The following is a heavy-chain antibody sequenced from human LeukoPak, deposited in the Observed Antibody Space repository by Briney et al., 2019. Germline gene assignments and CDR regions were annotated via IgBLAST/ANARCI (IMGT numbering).Heavy chain of an antibody. CDR2: ISSSSSYI. CDR3: ARARSSQYNWFDP. J-gene: IGHJ5*02. V-gene: IGHV3-21*01. Sequence: PGGSLRLSCAASGFTFSSYSMNWVRRAPGKGLEWVSSISSSSSYIYYADSVKGRFTISRDNAKNSLYLQMNSLRAEDTAVYYCARARSSQYNWFDPRGQGTLVTVSS. CDR1: GFTFSSYS. D-gene: IGHD6-13*01.